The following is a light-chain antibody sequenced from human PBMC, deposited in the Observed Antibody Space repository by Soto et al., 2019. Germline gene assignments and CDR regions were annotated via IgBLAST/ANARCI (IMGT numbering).Light chain of an antibody. CDR1: QSISSY. J-gene: IGKJ5*01. Sequence: EVVLTQSPGTLSLSPGERATLSCRASQSISSYLAWYQKKPGQAPRLLIYGASSRASGIPDRFSGSGSGTDFTLTISRLEPEDFAVYYCQQYGNSPYTLGQGTRLEI. V-gene: IGKV3-20*01. CDR3: QQYGNSPYT. CDR2: GAS.